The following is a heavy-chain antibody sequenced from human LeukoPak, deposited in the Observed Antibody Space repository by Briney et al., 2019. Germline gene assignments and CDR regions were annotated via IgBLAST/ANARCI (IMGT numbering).Heavy chain of an antibody. CDR3: ARENSGSYREFDY. D-gene: IGHD1-26*01. CDR1: GVSISSHC. J-gene: IGHJ4*02. V-gene: IGHV4-59*11. CDR2: ICYTGST. Sequence: SGTLSLTCAVSGVSISSHCWGWIRQPPGKGLEWIASICYTGSTEYSPSLKSRVTMSVDTSKNQFSLKLSSVTAADTAVYYCARENSGSYREFDYWGQGTLVTVSS.